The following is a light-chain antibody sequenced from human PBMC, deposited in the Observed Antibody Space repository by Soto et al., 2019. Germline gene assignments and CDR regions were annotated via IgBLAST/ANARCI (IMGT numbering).Light chain of an antibody. J-gene: IGLJ3*02. CDR1: SSNIGSNY. Sequence: QSAVTQPPSASGTPGQRVTISCSGSSSNIGSNYVYWHQQLPGTAPRLLIYKDNQRPSGVPDRFSGSKSGTSASLAISGLRSEDEADYYCVAWDDSLSAWVFGGGTQLTV. V-gene: IGLV1-47*01. CDR2: KDN. CDR3: VAWDDSLSAWV.